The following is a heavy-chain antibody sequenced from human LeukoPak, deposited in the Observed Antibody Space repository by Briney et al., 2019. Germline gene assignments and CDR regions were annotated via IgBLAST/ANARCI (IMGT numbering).Heavy chain of an antibody. Sequence: SETLSLTCTVSGGSGSSGSYYWSWIRQPPGKGLEWIGEINHSGSTNYNPSLKSRVTISVDTSKNQFSLKLSSVTAADTAVYYCARSSPPRLRADYWGQGTLVTVSS. CDR1: GGSGSSGSYY. D-gene: IGHD4-17*01. J-gene: IGHJ4*02. CDR3: ARSSPPRLRADY. V-gene: IGHV4-39*07. CDR2: INHSGST.